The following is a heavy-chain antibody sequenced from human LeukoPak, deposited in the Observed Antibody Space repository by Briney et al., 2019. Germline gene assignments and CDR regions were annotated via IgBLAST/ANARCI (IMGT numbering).Heavy chain of an antibody. CDR3: AEDPYSSSTYFEY. V-gene: IGHV3-23*01. CDR2: ISASGGNT. J-gene: IGHJ4*02. D-gene: IGHD6-6*01. CDR1: GFTFSSYA. Sequence: PGGSLRLSCAASGFTFSSYAMSWVRQAPGKGLEWVSGISASGGNTYYADSVKGRFTISRDNSKNTLHLQMNSLRVEDTAVYYCAEDPYSSSTYFEYWGQGTLVTVSS.